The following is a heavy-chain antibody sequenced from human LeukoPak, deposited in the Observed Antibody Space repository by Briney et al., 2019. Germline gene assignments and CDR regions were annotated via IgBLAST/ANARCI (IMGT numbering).Heavy chain of an antibody. Sequence: SETLSLTCTVSGGSISSSSYYWRWIRQPPGKGLEWIVYIYYSGSTNYHPSLKSRVTISVGTSKNQFSLKLSSVTAADTAVYYCASGPLYGSGTPGDYWGQGTLVTVSS. CDR2: IYYSGST. CDR3: ASGPLYGSGTPGDY. J-gene: IGHJ4*02. CDR1: GGSISSSSYY. D-gene: IGHD3-10*01. V-gene: IGHV4-61*01.